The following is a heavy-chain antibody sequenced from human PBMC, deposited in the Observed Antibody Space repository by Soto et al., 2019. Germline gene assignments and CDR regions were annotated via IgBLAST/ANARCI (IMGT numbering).Heavy chain of an antibody. D-gene: IGHD2-8*01. Sequence: ASVKVSCKASGGTFSSYPISWVRQAPGQGLEWMGGIIPIFGTANYAQKFQGRVTITADKSTSTAYMELSSLRSEDTAVYYCARYQMVYANWFDPWGQGTLVTVSS. CDR2: IIPIFGTA. V-gene: IGHV1-69*06. CDR1: GGTFSSYP. CDR3: ARYQMVYANWFDP. J-gene: IGHJ5*02.